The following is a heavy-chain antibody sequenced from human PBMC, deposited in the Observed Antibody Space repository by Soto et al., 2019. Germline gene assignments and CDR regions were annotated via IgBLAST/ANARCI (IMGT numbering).Heavy chain of an antibody. CDR2: LIHGGST. D-gene: IGHD3-16*01. V-gene: IGHV4-34*12. CDR1: GASLGGFH. CDR3: ARSPLGYDYFRQTWREVGDSFDI. J-gene: IGHJ3*02. Sequence: SETLSLTCAIYGASLGGFHWTWLRQAPGKGLEWIGELIHGGSTNYNPSLKGRVSFSLDTSKNQFSLHLMSVTAADTAVYYCARSPLGYDYFRQTWREVGDSFDIWGRGTLVTVSS.